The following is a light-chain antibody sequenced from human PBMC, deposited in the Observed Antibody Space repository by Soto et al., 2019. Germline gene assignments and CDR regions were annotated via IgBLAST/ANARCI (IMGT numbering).Light chain of an antibody. V-gene: IGLV3-21*02. CDR3: QVWDSTSHHVL. CDR2: DDS. J-gene: IGLJ2*01. CDR1: NIRRKT. Sequence: SYDLTQTPSVSVSPGQTAIITCCGYNIRRKTVHWYQQKPGQAPVLVVYDDSDRPSGIPERFSGSNSGNPATLTISRVEAGDEADYYCQVWDSTSHHVLFGGGTKVTVL.